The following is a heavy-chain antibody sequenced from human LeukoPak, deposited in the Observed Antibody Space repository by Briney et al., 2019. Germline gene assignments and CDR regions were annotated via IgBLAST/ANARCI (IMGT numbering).Heavy chain of an antibody. V-gene: IGHV3-21*01. D-gene: IGHD6-13*01. J-gene: IGHJ6*03. CDR2: ISSSSSSYI. CDR1: GFTFSSYS. Sequence: GRSLRLSCAASGFTFSSYSMNWVRQAPGKGLEWVSSISSSSSSYIYYADSVKGRFTISRDNAKNSLYLQMNSLRAEDTAVYYCARVLNVGSWYGRGGNYYYYYMDVWGKGTTVTVSS. CDR3: ARVLNVGSWYGRGGNYYYYYMDV.